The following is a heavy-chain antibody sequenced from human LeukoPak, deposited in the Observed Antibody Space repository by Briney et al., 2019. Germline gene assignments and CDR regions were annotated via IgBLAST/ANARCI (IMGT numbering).Heavy chain of an antibody. CDR2: INTNTGNP. CDR1: GYTFTSYT. D-gene: IGHD3-3*01. Sequence: ASVKVSCKASGYTFTSYTMNWVRQAPGQGLEWMGWINTNTGNPTYAQGFTGRFVFFLDTSVSTAYLQISSPKAEDTAVYYCARVFGDFWSGYYHGLDYWGQGTLVTVSS. CDR3: ARVFGDFWSGYYHGLDY. J-gene: IGHJ4*02. V-gene: IGHV7-4-1*02.